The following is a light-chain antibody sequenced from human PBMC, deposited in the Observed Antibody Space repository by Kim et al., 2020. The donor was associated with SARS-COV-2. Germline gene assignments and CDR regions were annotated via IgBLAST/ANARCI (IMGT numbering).Light chain of an antibody. Sequence: SSIGDRVTFPVRASHDIANSLAGYQQKPGKLPQVLIYAASTLQSGVPSRFSGSGSGTEFTLTIGSLQTEDVATYYCQKYNSAPLTFCPGTKVDIK. V-gene: IGKV1-27*01. J-gene: IGKJ1*01. CDR2: AAS. CDR1: HDIANS. CDR3: QKYNSAPLT.